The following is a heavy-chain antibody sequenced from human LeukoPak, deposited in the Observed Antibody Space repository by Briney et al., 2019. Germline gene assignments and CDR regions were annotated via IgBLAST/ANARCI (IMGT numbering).Heavy chain of an antibody. CDR3: ANYSMVTGYFDY. CDR1: GGTFSSYA. D-gene: IGHD5-18*01. V-gene: IGHV1-69*01. J-gene: IGHJ4*02. CDR2: IIPIFGTA. Sequence: SVKVSCKTSGGTFSSYAISWVRQAPGQGIEWMGGIIPIFGTANYAQKFQGRVTIIADESTSTAYMELSSLRSEDTAVYYCANYSMVTGYFDYWGQGTLVTVSS.